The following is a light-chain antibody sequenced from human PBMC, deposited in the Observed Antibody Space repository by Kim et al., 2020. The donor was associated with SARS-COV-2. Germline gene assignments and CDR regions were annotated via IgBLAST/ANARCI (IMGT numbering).Light chain of an antibody. J-gene: IGKJ4*01. Sequence: LYPRERAVLSCRASQSISTYLAWYQQKPGQAPRLLIYDASNRATGIPARFSGSGSGTDFTLTINSLEPEDFAVYYCQQRSNWPLTFGGGTKVDIK. CDR1: QSISTY. V-gene: IGKV3-11*01. CDR3: QQRSNWPLT. CDR2: DAS.